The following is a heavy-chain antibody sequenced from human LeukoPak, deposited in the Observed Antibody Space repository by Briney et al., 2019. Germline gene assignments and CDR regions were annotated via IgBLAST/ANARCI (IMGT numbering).Heavy chain of an antibody. D-gene: IGHD3-3*01. CDR1: GGSVTSSSYY. J-gene: IGHJ5*01. CDR2: THQGGKT. CDR3: ARLPRIRLVGVAFKIGWIDS. V-gene: IGHV4-39*02. Sequence: PAETLSLTCNVSGGSVTSSSYYWGWIRQFPGKRLEWIGNTHQGGKTYSNPSLKTRVTVSADASQTHFSLRLTSVTAADTAIYYCARLPRIRLVGVAFKIGWIDSWGQGVLVTVSS.